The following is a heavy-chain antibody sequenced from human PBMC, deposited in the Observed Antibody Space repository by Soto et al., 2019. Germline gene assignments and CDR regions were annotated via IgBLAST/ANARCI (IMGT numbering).Heavy chain of an antibody. J-gene: IGHJ3*02. Sequence: EVQLVESGGGLVKPGGSLRLSCAASGFTFSSYSMNWVRQAPGKGLEWVSSISSSSSYIYSADSVKGRFTISRDNAKNSLYLQMNSLRAEDTAVYYCARDPSSGWYNAFDIWGQGTMVTVSS. V-gene: IGHV3-21*01. D-gene: IGHD6-19*01. CDR3: ARDPSSGWYNAFDI. CDR2: ISSSSSYI. CDR1: GFTFSSYS.